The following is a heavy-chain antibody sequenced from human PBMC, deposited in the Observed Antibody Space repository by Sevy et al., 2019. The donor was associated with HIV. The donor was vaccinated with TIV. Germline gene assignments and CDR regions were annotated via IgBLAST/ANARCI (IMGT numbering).Heavy chain of an antibody. D-gene: IGHD2-15*01. Sequence: ASVKVSCKASGYTFTGYYMHWVRQAPGQGLEWMGWINPNSGGTNYAQKFQGRVTMTRDTSISTAYMELSRLRSDDTALYYCARVCSGGSCYSSYYYYYGMDVWGPGTTVTVSS. CDR1: GYTFTGYY. CDR2: INPNSGGT. J-gene: IGHJ6*02. CDR3: ARVCSGGSCYSSYYYYYGMDV. V-gene: IGHV1-2*02.